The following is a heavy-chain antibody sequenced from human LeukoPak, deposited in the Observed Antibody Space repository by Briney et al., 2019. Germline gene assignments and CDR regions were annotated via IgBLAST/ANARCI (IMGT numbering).Heavy chain of an antibody. V-gene: IGHV4-59*08. Sequence: SETLSLTCTVSGGSISSYYWSWIRQPPGKGLEWIGYIYYSGSTNYNPSLKSRVTKSVDTSKNQFSLKLSSVTAADTAVYYCASTEFRRFPPCDYWGQGTLVSVFS. J-gene: IGHJ4*02. CDR3: ASTEFRRFPPCDY. CDR2: IYYSGST. D-gene: IGHD2-21*01. CDR1: GGSISSYY.